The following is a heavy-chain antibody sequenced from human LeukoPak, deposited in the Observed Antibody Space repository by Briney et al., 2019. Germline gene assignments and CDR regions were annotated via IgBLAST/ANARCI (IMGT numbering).Heavy chain of an antibody. CDR3: ARDRRAVAAFDI. Sequence: SETLSLTCTVSGGSISSYYWSWIRQPPGKGLEWIGYIYYSGSTNYNPSLKSRVTISVDTSKNQFFLKLSSVTAADTAVYYCARDRRAVAAFDIWGQGTMVTVSS. V-gene: IGHV4-59*01. CDR1: GGSISSYY. D-gene: IGHD6-19*01. J-gene: IGHJ3*02. CDR2: IYYSGST.